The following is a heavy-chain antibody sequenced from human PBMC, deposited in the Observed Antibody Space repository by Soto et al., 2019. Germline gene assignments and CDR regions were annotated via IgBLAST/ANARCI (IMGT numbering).Heavy chain of an antibody. CDR2: ISGSGGST. V-gene: IGHV3-23*01. CDR1: GFTFSSYA. D-gene: IGHD4-17*01. Sequence: GGSLRLSCAASGFTFSSYAMSWVRQAPGKGLEWVSAISGSGGSTYYADSVKGRFTISRDNSKNTLYLQMNSLRAEDTAVYYCAKDKSGRDYGDPYGMDVWGQGTTVTVSS. J-gene: IGHJ6*02. CDR3: AKDKSGRDYGDPYGMDV.